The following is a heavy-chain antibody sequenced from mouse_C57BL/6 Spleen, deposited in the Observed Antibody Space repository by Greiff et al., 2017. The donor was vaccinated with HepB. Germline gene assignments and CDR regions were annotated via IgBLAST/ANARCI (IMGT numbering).Heavy chain of an antibody. CDR1: GYTFTSYW. V-gene: IGHV1-50*01. D-gene: IGHD4-1*01. J-gene: IGHJ3*01. CDR2: IDPSDSYT. CDR3: ARLGLGRAY. Sequence: QVQLQQPGAELVKPGASVKLSCKASGYTFTSYWMQWVKQRPGQGLEWIGEIDPSDSYTNYNQKFKGKATLTVDTSSSTAYMQLSSLTSEDSAVYYCARLGLGRAYWGQGTLVTVSA.